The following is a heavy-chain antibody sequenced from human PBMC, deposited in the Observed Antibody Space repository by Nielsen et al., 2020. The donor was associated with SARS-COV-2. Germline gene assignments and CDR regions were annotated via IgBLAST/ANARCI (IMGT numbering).Heavy chain of an antibody. D-gene: IGHD5-12*01. V-gene: IGHV3-7*01. CDR3: ARDGRQSGYEERSWFDT. J-gene: IGHJ5*02. CDR1: GFSFGSHW. Sequence: GESLKISCAGSGFSFGSHWMSWVRQAPGKGLEWVANIDEDGSENNYVDSVKGRFTISRDNAKNSLFLEMNSLGGEDTAVYYCARDGRQSGYEERSWFDTWGQGTLVTVSS. CDR2: IDEDGSEN.